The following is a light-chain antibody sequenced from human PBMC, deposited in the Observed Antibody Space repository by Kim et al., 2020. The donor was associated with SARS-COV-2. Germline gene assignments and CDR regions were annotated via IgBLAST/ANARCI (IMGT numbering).Light chain of an antibody. Sequence: SYELTQPPSVSVSPGQTDSITCSGDKLGDKYVCWYQLKPGQPPVLVIYQNYKRPSGIPERFSGSSAANTATLTIGGTQAMDEADYFCHAWNSRVFGGGT. J-gene: IGLJ3*02. CDR1: KLGDKY. V-gene: IGLV3-1*01. CDR3: HAWNSRV. CDR2: QNY.